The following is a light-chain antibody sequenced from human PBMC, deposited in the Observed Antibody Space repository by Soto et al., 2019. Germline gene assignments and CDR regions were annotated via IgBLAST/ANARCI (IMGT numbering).Light chain of an antibody. V-gene: IGKV1-39*01. CDR3: QQSYSTPLT. J-gene: IGKJ4*01. CDR2: AAS. Sequence: DIQMTQSPSSLSASVGDRVTITCRASQSISSNLNWYQQKPGQAPKLLIYAASSLQSGVPSRFSGGGSGTDFTLTISSLQPEDFATYSCQQSYSTPLTFGGGTKVEIK. CDR1: QSISSN.